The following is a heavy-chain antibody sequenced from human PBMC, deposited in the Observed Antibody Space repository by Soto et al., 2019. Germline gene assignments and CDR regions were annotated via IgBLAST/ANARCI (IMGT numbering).Heavy chain of an antibody. Sequence: ASVKVSCKASGYTFTRYAMHWVRQAPGQRPEWMGWINPGNGDTKYSEKLQGRVTFTRDTSATTIYMGLSRLRSEDTALYYCARNSYISGDDDSYYFDYWHQATAVIV. CDR1: GYTFTRYA. V-gene: IGHV1-3*01. CDR2: INPGNGDT. D-gene: IGHD2-21*02. J-gene: IGHJ4*02. CDR3: ARNSYISGDDDSYYFDY.